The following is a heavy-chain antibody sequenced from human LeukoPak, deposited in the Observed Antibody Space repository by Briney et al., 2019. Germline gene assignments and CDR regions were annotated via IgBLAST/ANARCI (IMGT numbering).Heavy chain of an antibody. J-gene: IGHJ4*02. D-gene: IGHD3-16*01. CDR1: GFTFSNNL. CDR2: IKQDGNEK. V-gene: IGHV3-7*01. Sequence: GGSLRLSCAGSGFTFSNNLMSWVRQAPGKGLEWVANIKQDGNEKYYVDSVKGRFTISRDNAINSLYLQMNSLRAEDTAVYYCARDWGYGLDCWGQGTLVTVSS. CDR3: ARDWGYGLDC.